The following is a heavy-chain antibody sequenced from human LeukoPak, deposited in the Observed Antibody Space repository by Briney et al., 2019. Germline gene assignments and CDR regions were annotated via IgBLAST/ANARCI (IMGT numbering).Heavy chain of an antibody. CDR2: IYYSGST. Sequence: PSETLSLTCTVSGGSISSSSYYWGWIRQPPGKGLERIGSIYYSGSTYYNPSLKSRVTISVDTSKNQFSLKLSSVTAADTAVYYCARHFPGRDGYKGNFDYWGQGTLVTVSS. V-gene: IGHV4-39*01. J-gene: IGHJ4*02. CDR1: GGSISSSSYY. D-gene: IGHD5-24*01. CDR3: ARHFPGRDGYKGNFDY.